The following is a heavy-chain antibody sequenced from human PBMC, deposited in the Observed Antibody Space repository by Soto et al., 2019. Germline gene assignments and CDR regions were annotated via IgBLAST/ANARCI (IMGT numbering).Heavy chain of an antibody. CDR3: ARQGPTTTIFGVVGGMDV. J-gene: IGHJ6*02. CDR1: GYSFTSYW. Sequence: GESLKISCKGSGYSFTSYWIGWVRQMPGKGLEWMGIIYPGDSDTRYSPSFQGQVTISADKSISTAYLQWSSLKASDTAMYYCARQGPTTTIFGVVGGMDVWGQGTTVNV. D-gene: IGHD3-3*01. V-gene: IGHV5-51*01. CDR2: IYPGDSDT.